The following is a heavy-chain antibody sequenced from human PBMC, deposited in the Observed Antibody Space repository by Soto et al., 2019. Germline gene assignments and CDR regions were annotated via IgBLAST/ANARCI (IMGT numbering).Heavy chain of an antibody. CDR2: IYYSGST. J-gene: IGHJ6*02. Sequence: SETLSLTCTVSGGSISSYYWSWIRQPPGKGLEWIGYIYYSGSTNYNPSLKSRVTISVDTSKNQFSLKLSSVTAADTAVYYCARENRNHYYYYGMDVWGQGTKVTVSS. CDR3: ARENRNHYYYYGMDV. CDR1: GGSISSYY. V-gene: IGHV4-59*01.